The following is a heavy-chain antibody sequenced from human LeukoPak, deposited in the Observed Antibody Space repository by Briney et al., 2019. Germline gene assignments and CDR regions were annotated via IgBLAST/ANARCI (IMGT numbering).Heavy chain of an antibody. CDR1: GYTFICYF. Sequence: ASVKVSCKASGYTFICYFIHWVRQAPGQGLEWMGWIIPNSGDTNYAQKFQGRVTMTRDTSISTAYMELSRLRSDDTAVYYCVRELSGTYYNVYFVSWGQGTLVTVSS. CDR2: IIPNSGDT. D-gene: IGHD3-10*01. V-gene: IGHV1-2*02. CDR3: VRELSGTYYNVYFVS. J-gene: IGHJ4*02.